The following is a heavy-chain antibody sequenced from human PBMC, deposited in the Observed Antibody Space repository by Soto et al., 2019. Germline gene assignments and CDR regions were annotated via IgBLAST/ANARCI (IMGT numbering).Heavy chain of an antibody. V-gene: IGHV2-5*02. J-gene: IGHJ4*02. CDR1: GFSLSTSGVG. Sequence: SGPTLVNPTQTLTLTCTFSGFSLSTSGVGVGWIRQPPGKALEWLALIYLDDDKRYSPSLKSRLTITKDTSKNQVVLTMTNMDPVDTATYYCAHLITMVRGPHYYFDYWGQGTLVTVSS. CDR3: AHLITMVRGPHYYFDY. D-gene: IGHD3-10*01. CDR2: IYLDDDK.